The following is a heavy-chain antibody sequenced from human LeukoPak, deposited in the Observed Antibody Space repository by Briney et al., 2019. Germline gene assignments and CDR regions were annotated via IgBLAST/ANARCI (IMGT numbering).Heavy chain of an antibody. CDR2: IYPSGST. J-gene: IGHJ1*01. D-gene: IGHD2-15*01. CDR1: GGSISNYY. Sequence: SETLSLTCSVSGGSISNYYWSWIRQPAGKGLEWIGRIYPSGSTNYNPSFNPSLKSRVTMSVDTSKNQFSLKLSSVTAADTAVYYCARVYCSGGSCYSNGYFQHWGQGTLVTVSS. V-gene: IGHV4-4*07. CDR3: ARVYCSGGSCYSNGYFQH.